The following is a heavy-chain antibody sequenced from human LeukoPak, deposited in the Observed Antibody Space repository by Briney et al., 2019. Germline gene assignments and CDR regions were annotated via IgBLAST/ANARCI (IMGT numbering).Heavy chain of an antibody. CDR3: ARGLFPSSGYYY. CDR1: GGSFSGYY. CDR2: INHRGST. J-gene: IGHJ4*02. D-gene: IGHD3-22*01. V-gene: IGHV4-34*01. Sequence: SETLSLTCAVYGGSFSGYYWSRIRQPPGKGLEWIGEINHRGSTNYNPSLKSRVTISVDTSKNQFSLKLSSVIVADTAVYYCARGLFPSSGYYYWGQGTLVTVSS.